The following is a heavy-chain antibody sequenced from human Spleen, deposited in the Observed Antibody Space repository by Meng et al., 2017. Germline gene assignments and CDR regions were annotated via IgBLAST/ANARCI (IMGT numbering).Heavy chain of an antibody. Sequence: QVQLVQSGAEVKKPGASVKVSCKASGYTFTSYDIKWVRQATGQGLEWMGYMRPNSDNTDYAQKFQGRITMTTNTSISTAYMELSSLTSEDTAVYYRAREGLDPWGQGTLVTVSS. CDR1: GYTFTSYD. J-gene: IGHJ5*02. V-gene: IGHV1-8*01. CDR2: MRPNSDNT. CDR3: AREGLDP.